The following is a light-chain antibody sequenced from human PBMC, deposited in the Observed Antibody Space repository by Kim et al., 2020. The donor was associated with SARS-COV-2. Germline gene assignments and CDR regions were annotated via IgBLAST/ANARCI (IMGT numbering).Light chain of an antibody. V-gene: IGKV1-5*03. CDR3: QQHYSYPHT. Sequence: DVQLTQSPSTLSASVGDRVTITCRASQRITTWLDWYKQKPGKAPKLLIYKASTLDTGVPSRFSGSGSETEFTLTISSQQPDDFATYCCQQHYSYPHTFGKGTKLEI. J-gene: IGKJ2*01. CDR1: QRITTW. CDR2: KAS.